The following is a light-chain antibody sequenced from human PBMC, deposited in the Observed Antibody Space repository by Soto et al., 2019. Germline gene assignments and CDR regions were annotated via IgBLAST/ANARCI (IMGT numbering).Light chain of an antibody. CDR1: QSVSSR. CDR2: GAS. Sequence: EIVMTQSPATLSVSPGERVTLSCRASQSVSSRLAWYQQKPGQSPRLLIYGASTRATGIPARFSGSGSGTEFTLAISSLQSEDFGVYYCHQYNNLWTFGQGTKVE. CDR3: HQYNNLWT. J-gene: IGKJ1*01. V-gene: IGKV3-15*01.